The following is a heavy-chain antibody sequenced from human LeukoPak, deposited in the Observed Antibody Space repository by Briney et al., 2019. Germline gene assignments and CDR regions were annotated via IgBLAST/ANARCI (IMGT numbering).Heavy chain of an antibody. CDR1: GGSFSGYY. CDR3: ASRNKIYGDPVDY. J-gene: IGHJ4*02. Sequence: SETVSLTCAVYGGSFSGYYWSWIRQPPGKGLEWIGEINHSGSTNYNPSLKSRVTISVDTSKNQFSLKLSSVTAADTAVYYCASRNKIYGDPVDYWGQGTLVTVSS. CDR2: INHSGST. D-gene: IGHD4-17*01. V-gene: IGHV4-34*01.